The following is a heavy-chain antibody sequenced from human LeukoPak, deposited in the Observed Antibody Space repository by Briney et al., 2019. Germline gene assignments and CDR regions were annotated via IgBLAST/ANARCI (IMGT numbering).Heavy chain of an antibody. Sequence: TSETLSLTCAVYGGSFSGYYWSWIRQPPGKGLEWIGKINHSGFTNYNPSLKSRVTISVDTSKNQFSLKLSSVTAADTAVYYCRGGGGGVGVTTVDIWGQGKMVTVSS. V-gene: IGHV4-34*03. J-gene: IGHJ3*02. D-gene: IGHD1-26*01. CDR2: INHSGFT. CDR3: RGGGGGVGVTTVDI. CDR1: GGSFSGYY.